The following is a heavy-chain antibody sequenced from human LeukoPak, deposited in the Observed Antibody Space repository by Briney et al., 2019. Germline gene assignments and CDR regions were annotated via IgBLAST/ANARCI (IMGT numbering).Heavy chain of an antibody. D-gene: IGHD6-13*01. CDR1: GGSFSGYY. V-gene: IGHV4-34*01. Sequence: SETLSLTCAVYGGSFSGYYWSWIRQPPGKGLEWIGEINHSGSTDYNPSLKSRVTISVDTSKNQFSLKLSSVTAADTAVYYCARAQAAGRHYYYGVDVWGQGTTVTVSS. J-gene: IGHJ6*02. CDR2: INHSGST. CDR3: ARAQAAGRHYYYGVDV.